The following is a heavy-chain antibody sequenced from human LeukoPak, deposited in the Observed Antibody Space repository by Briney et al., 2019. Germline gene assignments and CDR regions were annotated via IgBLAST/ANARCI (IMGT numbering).Heavy chain of an antibody. Sequence: GGSLRLSCAASGFSFSTYGMHWVRQAPGKGLEWVSYISSSGSTIYYADSVKGRFTISRDNAKNSLYLQMNSLRAEDTAVYYCASYLTYYYDSSGYYEQYYFNYWGQGTLVTVSS. V-gene: IGHV3-48*04. J-gene: IGHJ4*02. CDR2: ISSSGSTI. CDR1: GFSFSTYG. CDR3: ASYLTYYYDSSGYYEQYYFNY. D-gene: IGHD3-22*01.